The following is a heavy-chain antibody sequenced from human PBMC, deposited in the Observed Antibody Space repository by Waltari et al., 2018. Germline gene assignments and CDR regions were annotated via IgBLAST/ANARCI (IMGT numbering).Heavy chain of an antibody. D-gene: IGHD3-3*01. CDR3: ASRLGTTSPTIFGDHRAFDI. V-gene: IGHV1-69*05. Sequence: QVQLVQSGAEVKKPGSSVKVSCKASGGTFSSYAISWVRKAPGHGLEWMGGIIPIFGTANYAQKFQGRVTITTDESTSTAYMELSSLRSEDTAVYYCASRLGTTSPTIFGDHRAFDIWGQGTMVTVSS. CDR1: GGTFSSYA. CDR2: IIPIFGTA. J-gene: IGHJ3*02.